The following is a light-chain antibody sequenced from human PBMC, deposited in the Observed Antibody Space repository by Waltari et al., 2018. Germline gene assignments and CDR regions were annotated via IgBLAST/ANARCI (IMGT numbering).Light chain of an antibody. CDR3: SSYTSSKGV. J-gene: IGLJ1*01. CDR1: SSDVGGFNH. CDR2: DVS. Sequence: QSALTQPASVSGSPGQSITIPCTGTSSDVGGFNHLSWYQQHPGKAPKLMIYDVSNRPSGVSNRFSGSKSGNTASLTISGLQAEDEADYYCSSYTSSKGVFGTGTKVTVL. V-gene: IGLV2-14*03.